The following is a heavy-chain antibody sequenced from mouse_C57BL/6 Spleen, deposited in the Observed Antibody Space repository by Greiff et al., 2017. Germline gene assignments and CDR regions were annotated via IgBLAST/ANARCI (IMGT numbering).Heavy chain of an antibody. D-gene: IGHD2-1*01. V-gene: IGHV1-55*01. CDR2: IYPGSGST. CDR3: ARGRGNYKGYAMDY. Sequence: QVQLQQPGAELVKPGASVKMSCKASGYTFTSYWITWVKQRPGQGLEWIGDIYPGSGSTNYNEKFKNKATLTVDASSSTAYMQLSSLTSEDSAVYDYARGRGNYKGYAMDYWGQGTSVTVSS. CDR1: GYTFTSYW. J-gene: IGHJ4*01.